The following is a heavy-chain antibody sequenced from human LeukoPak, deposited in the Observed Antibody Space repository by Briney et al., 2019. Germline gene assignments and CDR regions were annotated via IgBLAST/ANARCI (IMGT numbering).Heavy chain of an antibody. CDR2: IKQDGSEK. CDR3: ATGLWTFGS. D-gene: IGHD2-21*01. V-gene: IGHV3-7*03. Sequence: GGSLRLSCAASGFTFSSYWMSWVRQAPGKGLEWVANIKQDGSEKNYVGFVKGRFTISRDNAKNSLFLQMNSLRAEDTAVYHCATGLWTFGSWGQGTLVTVSS. CDR1: GFTFSSYW. J-gene: IGHJ4*02.